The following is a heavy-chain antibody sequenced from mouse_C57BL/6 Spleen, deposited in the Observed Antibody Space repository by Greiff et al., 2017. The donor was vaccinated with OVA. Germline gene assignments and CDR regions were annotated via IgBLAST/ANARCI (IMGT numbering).Heavy chain of an antibody. D-gene: IGHD4-1*01. CDR1: GYTFTSYW. Sequence: VQLLEPGAELVKPGASVKLSCKASGYTFTSYWMHWVKQRPGQGLEWIGMIHPNSGSTNYNEKFKSKATLTVDKSSSTAYMQLSSLTSEDSAVYYCARRWDGYFDDWGQGTTLTVSS. J-gene: IGHJ2*01. CDR2: IHPNSGST. CDR3: ARRWDGYFDD. V-gene: IGHV1-64*01.